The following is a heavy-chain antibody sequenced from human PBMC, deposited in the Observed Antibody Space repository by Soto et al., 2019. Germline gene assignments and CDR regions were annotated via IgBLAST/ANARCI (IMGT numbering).Heavy chain of an antibody. Sequence: GESLKISCKVSGYSFTNYWIGWVRQMPVKGLEWMGIIYPGDSDTRYSPSFQGQVTISADKSISTAYLQWSSLKASDAAMYYCARHLSPRALGVYYYYGMDVWGQGNTITV. D-gene: IGHD3-10*01. CDR1: GYSFTNYW. CDR3: ARHLSPRALGVYYYYGMDV. J-gene: IGHJ6*01. V-gene: IGHV5-51*01. CDR2: IYPGDSDT.